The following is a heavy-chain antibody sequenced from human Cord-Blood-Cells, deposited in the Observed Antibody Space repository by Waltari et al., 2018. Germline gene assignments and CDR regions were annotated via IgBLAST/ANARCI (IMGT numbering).Heavy chain of an antibody. V-gene: IGHV1-2*02. D-gene: IGHD4-17*01. CDR1: GYTFTGSY. CDR3: ARVWKATVVISAFDI. CDR2: INPNSGGT. Sequence: QVQLVQSGAEVKKPGASVKVSCKASGYTFTGSYMHWVRQAPGQGLEWMGWINPNSGGTNYAQKFQGRVTMTRDTSISTAYMELSRLRSDDTAVYYCARVWKATVVISAFDIWGQGTMVTVSS. J-gene: IGHJ3*02.